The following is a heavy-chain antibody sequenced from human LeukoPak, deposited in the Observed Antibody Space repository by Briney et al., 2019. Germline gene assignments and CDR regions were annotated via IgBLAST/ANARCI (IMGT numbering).Heavy chain of an antibody. CDR1: GLTFSSYS. CDR3: ARVSGYGVYYYYYGMDV. CDR2: ISSSSDYI. D-gene: IGHD3-22*01. Sequence: PGGSLRLSCAASGLTFSSYSVNWVRQAPGKGLEWVSSISSSSDYIYYADSVKGRFIISRDNAKNSLYLQMNSLRAEDTAVYYCARVSGYGVYYYYYGMDVWGQGTTVTVSS. J-gene: IGHJ6*02. V-gene: IGHV3-21*01.